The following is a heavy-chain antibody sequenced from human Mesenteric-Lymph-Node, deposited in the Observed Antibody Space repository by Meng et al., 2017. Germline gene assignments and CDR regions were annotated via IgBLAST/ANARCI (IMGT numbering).Heavy chain of an antibody. CDR3: ARGYYDSSGYSYLEYFQD. J-gene: IGHJ1*01. Sequence: GESLKISCAASGFTFDDYVMSWVRQAPGKGLDWVSTISGSGTITYYAHSVKGRFTISRDSFKNTLFLQMNSLRAEDTAVYYCARGYYDSSGYSYLEYFQDWGQGTLVTVSS. CDR2: ISGSGTIT. CDR1: GFTFDDYV. V-gene: IGHV3-23*01. D-gene: IGHD3-22*01.